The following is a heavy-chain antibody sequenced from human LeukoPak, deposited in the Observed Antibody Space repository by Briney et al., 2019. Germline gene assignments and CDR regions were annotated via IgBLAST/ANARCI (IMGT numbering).Heavy chain of an antibody. CDR3: ARGGDSRSSCYGI. J-gene: IGHJ3*02. CDR1: GFSFSSYS. V-gene: IGHV3-48*02. Sequence: GGSLRLSCAASGFSFSSYSMKWVRQAPGKGLEWVSYISGGGSTIYYAESVQGRFTISRDNAKDSLYLQMNSLRDEDTAVYYCARGGDSRSSCYGIWGHGTMVTVSS. CDR2: ISGGGSTI. D-gene: IGHD2-2*01.